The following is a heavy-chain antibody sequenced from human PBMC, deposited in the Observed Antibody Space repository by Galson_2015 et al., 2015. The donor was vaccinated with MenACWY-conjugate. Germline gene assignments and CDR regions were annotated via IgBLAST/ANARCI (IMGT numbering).Heavy chain of an antibody. Sequence: SLRLSCAASGFSFSRYAMNWVRQAPGKGLEWVSAIRHNGDNIKYIDSVRGRFTIPRDNSKNTLYLQMNSLRVEDTAIYYCAKELREATFSILLDQWGQGTLVTVSS. CDR2: IRHNGDNI. CDR1: GFSFSRYA. D-gene: IGHD3-16*01. V-gene: IGHV3-23*01. CDR3: AKELREATFSILLDQ. J-gene: IGHJ4*02.